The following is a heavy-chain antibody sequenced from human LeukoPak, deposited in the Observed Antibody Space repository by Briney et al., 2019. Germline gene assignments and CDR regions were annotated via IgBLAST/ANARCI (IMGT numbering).Heavy chain of an antibody. V-gene: IGHV1-69*05. CDR3: ARDSSTIAAAGLGTYYMDV. CDR2: IIPIFGTA. D-gene: IGHD6-13*01. J-gene: IGHJ6*03. Sequence: ASVKVSCKASGGTFSSYAISWVRQAPGQGLEWMGGIIPIFGTANYAQKFQGRVTITTDESTSTAYMELSSLRSEDTAVYYCARDSSTIAAAGLGTYYMDVWGKGTTVTVSS. CDR1: GGTFSSYA.